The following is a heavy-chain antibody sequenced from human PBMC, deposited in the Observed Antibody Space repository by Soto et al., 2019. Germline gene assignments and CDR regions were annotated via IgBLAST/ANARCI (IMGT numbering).Heavy chain of an antibody. D-gene: IGHD3-22*01. CDR1: GGSISSGGYY. CDR2: IYYSGST. J-gene: IGHJ6*02. V-gene: IGHV4-31*03. CDR3: ARDTYYYDRSPSVLTRASGMDA. Sequence: SETLSLTCTVSGGSISSGGYYWSWILQHPGKGLEWIGYIYYSGSTYYNPSLKSRVTISVDTSKNQFSLKLSSVTAADTAVYYCARDTYYYDRSPSVLTRASGMDAWGQGTTV.